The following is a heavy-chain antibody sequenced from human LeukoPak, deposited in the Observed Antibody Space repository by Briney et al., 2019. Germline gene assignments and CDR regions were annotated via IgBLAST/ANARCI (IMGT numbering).Heavy chain of an antibody. CDR1: GGSYSDYF. J-gene: IGHJ6*02. D-gene: IGHD2-2*01. Sequence: SETLSLTCAVYGGSYSDYFWGWIRQPPGKGLEWIGEINHSGRTYYNPSLKSRVTISVDTSKNQFSLNLSSVTAADTAVYYCARDVVVVPAAIHYGMDVWGQGTTVTVSS. V-gene: IGHV4-34*01. CDR2: INHSGRT. CDR3: ARDVVVVPAAIHYGMDV.